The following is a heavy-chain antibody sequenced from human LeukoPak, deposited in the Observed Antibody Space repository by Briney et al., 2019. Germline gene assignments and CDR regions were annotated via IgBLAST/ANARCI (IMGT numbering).Heavy chain of an antibody. V-gene: IGHV3-7*03. D-gene: IGHD6-19*01. CDR3: ARVISRQWLVKRSLYYFDY. CDR1: GFTFSSYW. J-gene: IGHJ4*02. CDR2: IKQDGSEK. Sequence: PGGSLRLSCAASGFTFSSYWMSWVRQAPGKGLEWVANIKQDGSEKYYVDSEKGRFTISRDNAKNSLYLQMNSLRAEDTAVYYCARVISRQWLVKRSLYYFDYWGQGTLVTVSS.